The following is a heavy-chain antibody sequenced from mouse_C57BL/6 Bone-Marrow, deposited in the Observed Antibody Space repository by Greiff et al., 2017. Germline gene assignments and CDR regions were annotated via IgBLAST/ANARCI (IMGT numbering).Heavy chain of an antibody. V-gene: IGHV1-50*01. J-gene: IGHJ2*01. CDR3: ARDYGSRVEFDY. CDR1: GYTFTSYW. D-gene: IGHD1-1*01. CDR2: IDPSDSYT. Sequence: QVQLQQSGAELVKPGASVKLSCKASGYTFTSYWMQWVKQRPGQGLEWIGEIDPSDSYTNYNQKFKGKATLTVDTSSSTAYMQLSSLTSEDSAVYYCARDYGSRVEFDYWGQGTTLTVSS.